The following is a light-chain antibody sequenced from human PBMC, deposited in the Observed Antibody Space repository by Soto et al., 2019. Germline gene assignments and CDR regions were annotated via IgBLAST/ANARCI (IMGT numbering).Light chain of an antibody. CDR2: DVT. J-gene: IGLJ1*01. Sequence: QSALTQPPSASGSPGQSVTISCTGTSSDVGGYDSVSWYQQHPGKAPKLMIYDVTKRPSGVPDRFSGSKSGNTASLTVSGLRAEYEADYYCSSYAGTHIVFGTGTKVTVL. CDR1: SSDVGGYDS. V-gene: IGLV2-8*01. CDR3: SSYAGTHIV.